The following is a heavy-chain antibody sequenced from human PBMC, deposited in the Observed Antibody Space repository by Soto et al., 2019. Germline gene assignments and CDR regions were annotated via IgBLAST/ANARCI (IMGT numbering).Heavy chain of an antibody. J-gene: IGHJ3*02. CDR1: GYSFTSYW. CDR2: IDPSDSYT. CDR3: SRIPPSCASASNAFAI. V-gene: IGHV5-10-1*01. Sequence: PGESLKISCKGSGYSFTSYWISWGRQMPGKGQEWMGRIDPSDSYTNYSPSFQGHVTISADKSISTAYLQWISLKASDTAMYYCSRIPPSCASASNAFAIMGQGRMVIVS.